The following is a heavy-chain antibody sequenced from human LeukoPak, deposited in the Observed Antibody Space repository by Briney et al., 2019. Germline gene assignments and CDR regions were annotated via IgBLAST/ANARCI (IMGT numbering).Heavy chain of an antibody. Sequence: PGGSLRLSCAASGFTFSSYSMNWVRQAPGKGLEWVSYISSSSSTIYYADSVKGRFTISRDNSKNTLYLQMNSLRAEDTAVYYCAKGYGSGSHGPDYYYYYMDVWGKGTTVTISS. CDR2: ISSSSSTI. J-gene: IGHJ6*03. D-gene: IGHD3-10*01. V-gene: IGHV3-48*01. CDR3: AKGYGSGSHGPDYYYYYMDV. CDR1: GFTFSSYS.